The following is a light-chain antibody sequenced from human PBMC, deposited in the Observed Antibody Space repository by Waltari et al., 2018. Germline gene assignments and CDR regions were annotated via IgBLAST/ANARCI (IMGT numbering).Light chain of an antibody. CDR3: QQYGSSPAYT. CDR2: GAS. Sequence: ELVLTPPPCTLSLSPADRSTLSCRASQSVSSSYLAGYQQTPGQAPTLLINGASSRATASPDRCSCSRSATDFTLTISRREPEDFAVYYCQQYGSSPAYTFGQGTKLEIK. V-gene: IGKV3-20*01. CDR1: QSVSSSY. J-gene: IGKJ2*01.